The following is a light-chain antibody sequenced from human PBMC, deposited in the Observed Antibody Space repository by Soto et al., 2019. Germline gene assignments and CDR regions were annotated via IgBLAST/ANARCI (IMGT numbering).Light chain of an antibody. CDR2: EVS. J-gene: IGLJ2*01. CDR3: YAYGTSNTLA. Sequence: QSALTQPASVSGSPGQSITISCTGTSSDVGGYNYVSWYQQHPGKAPKLMIYEVSNRPSGVSNRFSGSKSGNTASLTISGLQAEDEADYWCYAYGTSNTLAFGGGTQLTVL. V-gene: IGLV2-14*01. CDR1: SSDVGGYNY.